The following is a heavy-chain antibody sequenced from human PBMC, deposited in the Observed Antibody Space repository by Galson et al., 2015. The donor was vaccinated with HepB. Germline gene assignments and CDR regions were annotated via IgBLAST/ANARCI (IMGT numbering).Heavy chain of an antibody. CDR3: ARDSYCGGDCYSVEVDY. D-gene: IGHD2-21*02. CDR1: GFTFSDYY. V-gene: IGHV3-11*01. Sequence: SLRLSCAASGFTFSDYYMSWIRQAPGKGLEWVSYISGSGSTIYYADSVKGRFTISRDNAKNSLYLQMNSLRAEDTAVYYCARDSYCGGDCYSVEVDYWGQGTLVTVSS. CDR2: ISGSGSTI. J-gene: IGHJ4*02.